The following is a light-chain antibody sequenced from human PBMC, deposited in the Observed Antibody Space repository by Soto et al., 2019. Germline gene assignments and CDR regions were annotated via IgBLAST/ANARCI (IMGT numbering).Light chain of an antibody. J-gene: IGKJ1*01. CDR3: QHYNNWPPWT. V-gene: IGKV3-15*01. CDR1: QSITRS. Sequence: EIVMTQSPATLSVSAGERATLSCRASQSITRSLAWYQQSPGQAPRLLIYGASTRATGIPARFSGSGSGTEFTLTINSLQSEDFAVYYCQHYNNWPPWTFGQGTKVDIK. CDR2: GAS.